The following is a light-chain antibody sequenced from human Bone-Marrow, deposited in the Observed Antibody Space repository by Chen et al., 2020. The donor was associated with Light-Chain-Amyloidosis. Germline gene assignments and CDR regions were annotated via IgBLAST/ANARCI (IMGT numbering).Light chain of an antibody. CDR2: GSS. CDR1: QTISSNY. V-gene: IGKV3-20*01. CDR3: QQYGTSPRT. J-gene: IGKJ4*01. Sequence: EIVLTQSPGTLSLSPGEGANLSCRASQTISSNYLTWYQQKFGQAPRLLIYGSSSRATGIPDRFTGNGSGTDFTLTINRLEPEDFAMYYCQQYGTSPRTFGGGTKVEIK.